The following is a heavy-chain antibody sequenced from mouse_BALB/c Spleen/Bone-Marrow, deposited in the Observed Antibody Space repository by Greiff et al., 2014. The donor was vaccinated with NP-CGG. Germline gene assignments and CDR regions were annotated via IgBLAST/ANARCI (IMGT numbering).Heavy chain of an antibody. Sequence: EVMLVESGGGLVQPGGSRKLSCAASGFTFSSFGMHWVRQAPEKGLEWVAYISSGSSTIYYADTVKGRFTISRDNPKNTLFLQMTSLRSEDTAMYYCASPTYYAMDYWGQGTSVTVSS. CDR1: GFTFSSFG. CDR3: ASPTYYAMDY. V-gene: IGHV5-17*02. J-gene: IGHJ4*01. CDR2: ISSGSSTI.